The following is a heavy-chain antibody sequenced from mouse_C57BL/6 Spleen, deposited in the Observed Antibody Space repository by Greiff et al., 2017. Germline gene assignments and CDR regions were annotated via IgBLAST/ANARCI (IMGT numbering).Heavy chain of an antibody. D-gene: IGHD1-1*01. CDR1: GFSLSTSGMG. J-gene: IGHJ4*01. V-gene: IGHV8-12*01. CDR2: IYWDDDK. CDR3: ARRGYYGSSEENAMDY. Sequence: ESGPGILQSSQTLSLTCSFSGFSLSTSGMGVSWIRQPSGKGLEWLAHIYWDDDKRYNPSLKSRLTISKDTSRNQVFLKITSVDTADTATYYCARRGYYGSSEENAMDYWGQGTSVTVSS.